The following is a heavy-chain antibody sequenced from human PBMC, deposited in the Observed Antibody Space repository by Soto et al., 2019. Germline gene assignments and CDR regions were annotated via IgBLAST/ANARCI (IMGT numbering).Heavy chain of an antibody. V-gene: IGHV3-23*01. CDR3: AKDNGMDV. CDR1: GFTFTTYA. CDR2: ISGSGGST. Sequence: PGGSLTLSCAATGFTFTTYAMSWDLQAPGKGLEKDSAISGSGGSTYYADSVKGRFTISRDNSKNTLYLQMNSLRAEDTALYYCAKDNGMDVWGQGT. J-gene: IGHJ6*02.